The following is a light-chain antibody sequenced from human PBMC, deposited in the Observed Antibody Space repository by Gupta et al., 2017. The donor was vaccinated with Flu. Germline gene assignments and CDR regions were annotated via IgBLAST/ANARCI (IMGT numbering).Light chain of an antibody. CDR3: HSPESSGTYYV. CDR1: ALSRQY. CDR2: KDS. Sequence: SYELTQPPSVSVSPGQTARITCSGDALSRQYGFWYQQQPGQAPVMVIYKDSERPSGIPERFSGSSSGTTVTLTISGVQAEDEADYYCHSPESSGTYYVFGTGTKVTVL. J-gene: IGLJ1*01. V-gene: IGLV3-25*02.